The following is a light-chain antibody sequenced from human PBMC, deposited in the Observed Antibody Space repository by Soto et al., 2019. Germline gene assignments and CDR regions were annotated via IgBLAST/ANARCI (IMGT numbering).Light chain of an antibody. J-gene: IGKJ3*01. CDR1: QSISYTSNNKTY. CDR3: QQYYDSPFT. Sequence: DIVMTQFPGSLALSLGERAIINCKSSQSISYTSNNKTYLAWFQQRPSQPPKLIIYWASIRESGVPGRFSGSGSGTEFTLTISSLQAEDVELYYCQQYYDSPFTFGPGTKVDIK. CDR2: WAS. V-gene: IGKV4-1*01.